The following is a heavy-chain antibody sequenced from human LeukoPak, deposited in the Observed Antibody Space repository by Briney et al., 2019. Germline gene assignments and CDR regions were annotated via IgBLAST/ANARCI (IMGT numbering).Heavy chain of an antibody. CDR1: GFTFSSDG. Sequence: GGSLRLSCAASGFTFSSDGMSWGRQAPGKGLEWVSGISPSGDILYYADSVKGQFTISRDNAKNSLFLQMNSLRAEDTAVYYCAKDLSGYFGWDYFDYWGQGTLVTVSS. CDR2: ISPSGDIL. D-gene: IGHD5-12*01. J-gene: IGHJ4*02. V-gene: IGHV3-23*01. CDR3: AKDLSGYFGWDYFDY.